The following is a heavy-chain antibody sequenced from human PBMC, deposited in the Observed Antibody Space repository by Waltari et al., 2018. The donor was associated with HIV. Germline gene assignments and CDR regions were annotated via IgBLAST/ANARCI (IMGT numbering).Heavy chain of an antibody. CDR2: INWNGGST. D-gene: IGHD3-10*01. CDR1: GFTFADYG. J-gene: IGHJ4*02. CDR3: ARDYGSGSYYNY. Sequence: EVQLVESGGGVVRPGGSLRLSCVAAGFTFADYGMSWVRQVSGKGLEWVSGINWNGGSTGYADSVKGRFSISRDNAKNSLYLQMNSLRAEDTALYYCARDYGSGSYYNYWGQGTLVTVSS. V-gene: IGHV3-20*04.